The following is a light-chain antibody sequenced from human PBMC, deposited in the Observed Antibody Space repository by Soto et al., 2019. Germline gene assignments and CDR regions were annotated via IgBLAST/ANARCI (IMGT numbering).Light chain of an antibody. Sequence: EIVMTQSPATLSVSPGGRVTLSCRASQSVSSSYLAWYQQKPGQAPRLLIYGASSRATGIPDRFSGSGSGTDFTLTISRLEPEDFAVYYCQQYGSSPPTFGQGTKVDIK. CDR3: QQYGSSPPT. CDR2: GAS. V-gene: IGKV3-20*01. CDR1: QSVSSSY. J-gene: IGKJ1*01.